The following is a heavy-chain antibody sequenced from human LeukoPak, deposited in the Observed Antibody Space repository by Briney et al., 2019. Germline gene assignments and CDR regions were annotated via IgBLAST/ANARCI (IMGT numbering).Heavy chain of an antibody. J-gene: IGHJ6*02. Sequence: PGGSLRLSCAASGFTFSSYSMNWVRQAPWKGLEWVSSISSSSSYMYYADSVKGRFTISRDNAKNSLYLQMNSLRAEDTAVYYCARARDGRYCSGGSCYDYYYGMDVWGQGTTVTVSS. CDR1: GFTFSSYS. V-gene: IGHV3-21*01. D-gene: IGHD2-15*01. CDR3: ARARDGRYCSGGSCYDYYYGMDV. CDR2: ISSSSSYM.